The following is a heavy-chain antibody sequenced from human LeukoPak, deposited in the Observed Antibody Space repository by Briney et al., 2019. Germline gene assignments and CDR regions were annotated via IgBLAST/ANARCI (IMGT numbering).Heavy chain of an antibody. V-gene: IGHV3-74*01. CDR1: GFTFSSYW. D-gene: IGHD4-23*01. J-gene: IGHJ4*02. CDR2: ITSDGSST. Sequence: GGSLRLSCAASGFTFSSYWIHWVRQAPGKGLVWVSRITSDGSSTSYADSVKDRFTISRDNAKNTLYLQMNRLRAEDTAVYYCTREDGGFDYWGQGTLVTVSS. CDR3: TREDGGFDY.